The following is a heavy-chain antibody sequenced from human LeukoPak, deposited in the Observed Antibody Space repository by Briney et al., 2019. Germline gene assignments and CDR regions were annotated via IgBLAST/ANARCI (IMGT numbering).Heavy chain of an antibody. V-gene: IGHV3-66*01. Sequence: AGGSLRLSCAASGFTVSSNYMRWVRQATGKGLEWVSVIYSGGSTYYADSVKGRFTISRENSKNTLYLQMNSLRAEDTAVYYCAREVIVVAGAFDIWGQGTMVTVSS. J-gene: IGHJ3*02. CDR1: GFTVSSNY. CDR3: AREVIVVAGAFDI. D-gene: IGHD3-22*01. CDR2: IYSGGST.